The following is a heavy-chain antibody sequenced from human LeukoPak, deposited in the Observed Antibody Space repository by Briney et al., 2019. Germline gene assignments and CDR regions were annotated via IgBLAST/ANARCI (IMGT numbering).Heavy chain of an antibody. V-gene: IGHV1-69*05. D-gene: IGHD6-6*01. CDR2: IIPIFGTA. Sequence: ASVKVSCKASGGTFNTYTINWVRQARGHGLEWMGGIIPIFGTANYAQKFQGRVTITTDESTSTAYMELSSLRSEDTAVYYCARGGYSSSSSWFDPWGQGTLVTVSS. CDR1: GGTFNTYT. J-gene: IGHJ5*02. CDR3: ARGGYSSSSSWFDP.